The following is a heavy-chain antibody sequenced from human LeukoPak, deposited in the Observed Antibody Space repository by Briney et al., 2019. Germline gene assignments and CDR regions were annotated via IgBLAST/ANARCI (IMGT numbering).Heavy chain of an antibody. D-gene: IGHD1-26*01. CDR3: ARAWGYWEDY. CDR1: GFTFSSYS. CDR2: ISSSSSYI. V-gene: IGHV3-21*01. Sequence: GGSLRLSCAASGFTFSSYSMNWVRQAPGKGLEWVSSISSSSSYIYYADSVKGRLTISRDNAKNSLYLQMNSLRAEDTVVYYCARAWGYWEDYWGQGTLVTVSS. J-gene: IGHJ4*02.